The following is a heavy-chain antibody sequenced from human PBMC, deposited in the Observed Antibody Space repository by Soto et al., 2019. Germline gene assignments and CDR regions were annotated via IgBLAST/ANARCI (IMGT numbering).Heavy chain of an antibody. D-gene: IGHD2-2*01. CDR3: ARAHAPTLPFDS. CDR2: IYHSGNA. CDR1: GDSIRNVY. J-gene: IGHJ4*02. Sequence: NPSETLSLTCTVSGDSIRNVYWSWIRQPPGKGLEWIGFIYHSGNAKYNPSLKSRVAMSVDSSKNQISLSLNSVTAADSAVYFCARAHAPTLPFDSWGQGTLVTVS. V-gene: IGHV4-59*13.